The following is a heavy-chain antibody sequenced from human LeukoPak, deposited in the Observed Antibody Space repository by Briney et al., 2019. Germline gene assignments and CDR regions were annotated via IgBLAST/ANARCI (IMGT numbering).Heavy chain of an antibody. CDR1: GDSIGSSSYY. V-gene: IGHV4-39*01. CDR2: IYYIGST. J-gene: IGHJ4*02. Sequence: PSETLSLTCTVSGDSIGSSSYYWGWIRQPPGKGLEWIGSIYYIGSTYYNPSLKSRVTISVDTSKNRFSLKLSSVTAADTAVYYCARGGALMVYNGVYYFDYWGQGTLVTVSS. D-gene: IGHD2-8*01. CDR3: ARGGALMVYNGVYYFDY.